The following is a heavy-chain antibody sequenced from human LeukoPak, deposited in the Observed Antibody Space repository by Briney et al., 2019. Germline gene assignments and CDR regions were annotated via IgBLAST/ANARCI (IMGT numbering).Heavy chain of an antibody. Sequence: TSQTLSLTCTVSGGSISSGGYYWSWIRQHPGKGLEWIGYIYYSGSTYYNPSLKSRVTISVDTSKNQFSLNLSSVTAADTAVYYCARQYGLPTFDYWGQGTLVTVSS. D-gene: IGHD5-12*01. CDR3: ARQYGLPTFDY. J-gene: IGHJ4*02. V-gene: IGHV4-31*03. CDR1: GGSISSGGYY. CDR2: IYYSGST.